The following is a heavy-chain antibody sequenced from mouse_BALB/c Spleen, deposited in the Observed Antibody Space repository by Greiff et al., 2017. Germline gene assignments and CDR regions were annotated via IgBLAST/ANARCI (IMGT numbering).Heavy chain of an antibody. V-gene: IGHV5-12-1*01. CDR1: GFAFSSYD. J-gene: IGHJ2*01. D-gene: IGHD3-2*01. CDR2: ISSGGGST. CDR3: ARRTRQYFDY. Sequence: EVQLQQSGGGLVKPGGSLKLSCAASGFAFSSYDMSWVRQTPEKRLEWVAYISSGGGSTYYPDTVKGRFTISRDNAKNTLYLQMSSLKSEDTAMYYCARRTRQYFDYWGQGTTLTVSS.